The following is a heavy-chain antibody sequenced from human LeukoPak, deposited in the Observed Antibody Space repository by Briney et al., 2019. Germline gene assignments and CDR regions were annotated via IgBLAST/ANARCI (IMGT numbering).Heavy chain of an antibody. CDR1: GGSISSRSYD. CDR3: ARLTTDYVWGSYRSGDDAFDI. D-gene: IGHD3-16*02. CDR2: IYYSGST. Sequence: SETLSLTCTVSGGSISSRSYDWGWIRQPPGKGLEWIGSIYYSGSTYYNPSLKSRVTISVDTTKNQVSLKLCSVTAADTAVYYCARLTTDYVWGSYRSGDDAFDIWGQGTMVTVSS. J-gene: IGHJ3*02. V-gene: IGHV4-39*01.